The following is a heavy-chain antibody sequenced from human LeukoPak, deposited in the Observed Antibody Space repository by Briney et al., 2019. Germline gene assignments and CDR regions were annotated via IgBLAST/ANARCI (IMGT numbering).Heavy chain of an antibody. Sequence: DSVKGRFTISRDNSKNTLYLQMNSLRADDTAVYYCARGASITMIVAPLLHWFDPWGQGTLVTVSS. D-gene: IGHD3-22*01. J-gene: IGHJ5*02. CDR3: ARGASITMIVAPLLHWFDP. V-gene: IGHV3-30*01.